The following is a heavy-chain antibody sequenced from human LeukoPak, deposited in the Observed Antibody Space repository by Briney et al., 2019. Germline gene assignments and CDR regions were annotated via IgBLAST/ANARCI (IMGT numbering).Heavy chain of an antibody. J-gene: IGHJ6*02. CDR3: TKDLTPGGADV. V-gene: IGHV3-9*02. Sequence: SGGSLRLSCAVSGFTSGDHAMHWVRQASGKGLEWVAGIKWRSGSTGYGDSVKGRFPISRDNAKKSLYLQMNGLRVEDTAFYYCTKDLTPGGADVWGQGTTVTVSS. CDR2: IKWRSGST. CDR1: GFTSGDHA. D-gene: IGHD3-10*01.